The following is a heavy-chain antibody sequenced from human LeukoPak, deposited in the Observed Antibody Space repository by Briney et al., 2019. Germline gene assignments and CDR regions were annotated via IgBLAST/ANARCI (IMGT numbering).Heavy chain of an antibody. CDR3: ARAFAPFYVWGSYRPPDSFDY. CDR1: GFTFSSYW. CDR2: INSDGSST. Sequence: PGGSLRLSCAPSGFTFSSYWMHWVRQAPGKGLVWVSRINSDGSSTSYADSVKGRFTISRDNAKNTLYLQMNSLRAEDTAVYYCARAFAPFYVWGSYRPPDSFDYWGQGTLVTVSS. D-gene: IGHD3-16*02. V-gene: IGHV3-74*01. J-gene: IGHJ4*02.